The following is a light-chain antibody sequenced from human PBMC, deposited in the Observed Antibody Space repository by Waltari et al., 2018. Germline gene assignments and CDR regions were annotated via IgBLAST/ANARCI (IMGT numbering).Light chain of an antibody. CDR2: SVS. CDR3: SSYTSTKTLRI. J-gene: IGLJ2*01. Sequence: QSALTQPASVSGSPGQSIIISCTGTSSDIGDYNYVSWYQYHPGKAPKLIIYSVSRRPSGVSSRFSGSKSGNTASLTISGLRTEDEAIYYCSSYTSTKTLRIFGGGTELTVL. V-gene: IGLV2-14*03. CDR1: SSDIGDYNY.